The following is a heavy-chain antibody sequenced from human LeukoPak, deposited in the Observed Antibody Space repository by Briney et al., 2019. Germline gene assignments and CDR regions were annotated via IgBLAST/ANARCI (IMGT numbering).Heavy chain of an antibody. D-gene: IGHD2-15*01. J-gene: IGHJ3*01. CDR2: VHLNGGGT. Sequence: GASVKVSCTASGHIFTVDSIHWVRQAPGQGLELGWVHLNGGGTYRAQKFEGRVTMTKGSSISTASMELSGLTSDDTAVYYCATAQRCSGGTCYAWTDAFHVWGQGTMVIVSS. CDR1: GHIFTVDS. V-gene: IGHV1-2*02. CDR3: ATAQRCSGGTCYAWTDAFHV.